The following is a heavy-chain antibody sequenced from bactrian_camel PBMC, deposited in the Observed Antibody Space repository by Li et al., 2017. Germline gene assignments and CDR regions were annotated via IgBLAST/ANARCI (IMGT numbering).Heavy chain of an antibody. D-gene: IGHD5*01. CDR3: AAARTLTDWARRPAY. CDR1: GLTFAMYA. J-gene: IGHJ4*01. Sequence: HVQLVESGGGLVQAGGSLTLSCTASGLTFAMYAMGWFRQAPGEEREGVSCINWSGGRSDYADSVKGRFTISRDDAKNTVYLQMNSLKPEDTAVYYCAAARTLTDWARRPAYWGQGTQVTVS. CDR2: INWSGGRS. V-gene: IGHV3S60*01.